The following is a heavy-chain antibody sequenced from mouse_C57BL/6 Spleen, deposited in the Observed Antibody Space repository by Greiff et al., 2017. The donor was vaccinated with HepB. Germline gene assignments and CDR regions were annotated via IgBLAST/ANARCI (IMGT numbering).Heavy chain of an antibody. CDR1: GYTFTDYN. Sequence: EVQLQQSGPELVKPGASVKMSCKASGYTFTDYNMHWVKQSHGKSLEWIGYINPNNGGTSYNQKFKGKATLTVNKSSSTAYMELRSLTSEDSAVYYCARALLRFLYAMDYWGQGTSVTVSS. J-gene: IGHJ4*01. V-gene: IGHV1-22*01. CDR2: INPNNGGT. D-gene: IGHD1-1*01. CDR3: ARALLRFLYAMDY.